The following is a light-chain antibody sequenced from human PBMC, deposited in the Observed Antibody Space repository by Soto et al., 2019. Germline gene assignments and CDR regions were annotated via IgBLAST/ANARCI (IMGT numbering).Light chain of an antibody. CDR2: EVS. Sequence: HSALTQPASLSVSPGQSITISCTGTSSDVGSYNLVSWYQHHPGKAPKLMIYEVSERPSGVSNRFSGSKSGNTASLTISGLQAEDEADYYCCSYAGRTTPYVFGTGTKVTVL. CDR3: CSYAGRTTPYV. J-gene: IGLJ1*01. V-gene: IGLV2-23*02. CDR1: SSDVGSYNL.